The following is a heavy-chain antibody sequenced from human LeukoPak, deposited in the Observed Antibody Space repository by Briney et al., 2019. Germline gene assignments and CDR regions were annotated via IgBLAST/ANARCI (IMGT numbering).Heavy chain of an antibody. D-gene: IGHD5-18*01. Sequence: GGSLRLSCAVSGFTFDDYAMHWVRQAPGKGLEWVSGISWNSGSIGYADSVKGRFTISRDNAKNSLYLQMNSLRAEDTALYYCAKDVRGYSYGRIDYWGQGTLVTVSS. CDR1: GFTFDDYA. J-gene: IGHJ4*02. CDR2: ISWNSGSI. V-gene: IGHV3-9*01. CDR3: AKDVRGYSYGRIDY.